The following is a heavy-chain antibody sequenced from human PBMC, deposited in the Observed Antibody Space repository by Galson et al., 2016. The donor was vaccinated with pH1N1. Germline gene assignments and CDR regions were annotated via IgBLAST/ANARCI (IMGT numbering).Heavy chain of an antibody. CDR3: IRDLGRLRDF. J-gene: IGHJ4*02. D-gene: IGHD7-27*01. CDR2: IDPSNGGT. V-gene: IGHV1-46*03. Sequence: SVKVSCKASGYIFTRDYFHWVRQAPVQGLEWMGVIDPSNGGTTFAQTFQGLVTMTRDTSTSPVYMEVSGLKSDDTAAYYCIRDLGRLRDFWGQGTLATVSS. CDR1: GYIFTRDY.